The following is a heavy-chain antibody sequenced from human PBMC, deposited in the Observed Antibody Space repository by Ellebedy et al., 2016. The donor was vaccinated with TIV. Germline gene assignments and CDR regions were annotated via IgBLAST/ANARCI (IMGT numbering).Heavy chain of an antibody. V-gene: IGHV3-7*01. J-gene: IGHJ3*02. D-gene: IGHD6-13*01. CDR3: ARWGILFDAFDI. CDR2: IKQDGSEK. Sequence: GGSLRLSCAASGFTFSDYWMSWVRQAPGKELEWVANIKQDGSEKYYVDSVKGRFTISRDNAKNSLYLQMNRLRDEDTAVYYCARWGILFDAFDIWGQGTMVTVSS. CDR1: GFTFSDYW.